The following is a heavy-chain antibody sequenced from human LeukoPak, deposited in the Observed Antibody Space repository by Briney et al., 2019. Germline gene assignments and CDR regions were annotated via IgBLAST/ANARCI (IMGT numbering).Heavy chain of an antibody. V-gene: IGHV3-30*04. CDR3: ARREVVAATLKY. CDR1: GFTFSSSA. J-gene: IGHJ4*02. CDR2: ISYDGSKK. Sequence: GGSLRLSCAASGFTFSSSAMQWVRQAPGKGLEWVAVISYDGSKKYYADSVKGRFTISRDNAKNSLYLQMSSLRADDTAVYYCARREVVAATLKYWGQGTLVTVSS. D-gene: IGHD2-15*01.